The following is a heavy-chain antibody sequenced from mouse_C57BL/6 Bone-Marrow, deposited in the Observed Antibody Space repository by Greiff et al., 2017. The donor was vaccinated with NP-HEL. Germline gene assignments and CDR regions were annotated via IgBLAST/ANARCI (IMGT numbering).Heavy chain of an antibody. D-gene: IGHD2-4*01. CDR3: ASVYDYDGYWYFDV. CDR2: IYPSDSET. Sequence: QVQLQQPGAELVRPGSSVKLSCKASGYTFTSYWMDWVKQRPGQGLEWIGNIYPSDSETHYNQKFKDKATLTVDKSSSTAYMQLSSLTSEDSAVYYCASVYDYDGYWYFDVWGTGTTVTVSS. V-gene: IGHV1-61*01. CDR1: GYTFTSYW. J-gene: IGHJ1*03.